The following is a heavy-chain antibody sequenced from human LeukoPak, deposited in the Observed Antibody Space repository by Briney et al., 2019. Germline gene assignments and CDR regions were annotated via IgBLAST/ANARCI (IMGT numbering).Heavy chain of an antibody. CDR3: ARVYYGSGINWFDP. Sequence: PGGSLRLSCAASGFSFSNYGMHWVPQAPGKGLEWVAVIWYDGSNKYYADSVKGRFTISRDNAKKSLYLQMNSLRAEDTAVYYCARVYYGSGINWFDPWGQGTLVTVSS. D-gene: IGHD3-10*01. CDR1: GFSFSNYG. V-gene: IGHV3-33*03. CDR2: IWYDGSNK. J-gene: IGHJ5*02.